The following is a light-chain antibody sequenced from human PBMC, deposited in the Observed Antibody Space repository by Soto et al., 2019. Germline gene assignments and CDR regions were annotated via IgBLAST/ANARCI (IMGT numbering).Light chain of an antibody. J-gene: IGKJ5*01. CDR1: QSVNSNY. V-gene: IGKV3-20*01. CDR3: QQYGNSPIT. Sequence: EIVLTQSPGTLSLSPGERATLSCRASQSVNSNYLAWHQQKPGQAPRLLIYGVSSRATGIPDRFSGSGSGTDFTLTISRLEPEDFAVYYCQQYGNSPITFGQGTRLEIK. CDR2: GVS.